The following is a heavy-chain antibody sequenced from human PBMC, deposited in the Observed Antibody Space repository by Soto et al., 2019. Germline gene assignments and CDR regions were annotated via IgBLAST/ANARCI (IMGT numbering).Heavy chain of an antibody. CDR3: ARLDCSSTSGYLGYYYYYMYG. J-gene: IGHJ6*03. CDR2: IYYSGST. Sequence: SETLSLTCTVSGGSISSSSYYWGWIRQPPGKGLEWIGSIYYSGSTYYNPSLKSRVTISVDTSKNQFSLKLSSVTAADTAVYYCARLDCSSTSGYLGYYYYYMYGWGKGTTVTVSS. V-gene: IGHV4-39*01. D-gene: IGHD2-2*01. CDR1: GGSISSSSYY.